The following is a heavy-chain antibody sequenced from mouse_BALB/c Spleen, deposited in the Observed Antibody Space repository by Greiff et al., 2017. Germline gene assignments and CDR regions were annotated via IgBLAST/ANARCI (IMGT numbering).Heavy chain of an antibody. CDR3: TRGGYRVSFDV. CDR1: GYTFTSYW. D-gene: IGHD2-12*01. Sequence: VQLQQPGAELVRPGASVKLSCKASGYTFTSYWINWVKQRPGQGLEWIGNIYPSDSYTNYNQKFKDKATLTVDKSSTTAYMQLSSPTSEDSAVYYCTRGGYRVSFDVWGAGTTVTVSA. J-gene: IGHJ1*01. CDR2: IYPSDSYT. V-gene: IGHV1-69*02.